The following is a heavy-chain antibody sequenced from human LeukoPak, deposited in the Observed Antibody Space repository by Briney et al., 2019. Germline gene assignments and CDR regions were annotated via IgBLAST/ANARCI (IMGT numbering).Heavy chain of an antibody. D-gene: IGHD3-3*02. Sequence: EASVTVSCKASGYTFTNYGITWVRQAPGQGLEWMGWISTYNGNTNYAQKFQGRVTMTTDTSTSTAYMELRSLRSDDTAVYYCARDVHYPFWSSMAGLPDYWGQGTLVTVSS. J-gene: IGHJ4*02. V-gene: IGHV1-18*01. CDR3: ARDVHYPFWSSMAGLPDY. CDR1: GYTFTNYG. CDR2: ISTYNGNT.